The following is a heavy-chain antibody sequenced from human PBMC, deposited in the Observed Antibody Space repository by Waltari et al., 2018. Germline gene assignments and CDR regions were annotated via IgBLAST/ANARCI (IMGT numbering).Heavy chain of an antibody. CDR1: GFTFSSYW. Sequence: EVHLVESGGGLVQPGVSLRLSCAASGFTFSSYWMSWVRQAPGKGLGWVANIKPDGSASSYVPSVKGRFTISRDNAENSLYLQMNSLRVEDTAVYYCVRHLVPSWGRVTLVSVSS. CDR2: IKPDGSAS. V-gene: IGHV3-7*01. CDR3: VRHLVPS. J-gene: IGHJ5*02. D-gene: IGHD3-10*01.